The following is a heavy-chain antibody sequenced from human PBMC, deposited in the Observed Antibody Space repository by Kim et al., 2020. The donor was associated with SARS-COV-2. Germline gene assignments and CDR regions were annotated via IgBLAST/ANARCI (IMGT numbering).Heavy chain of an antibody. CDR1: GFTFDHSA. V-gene: IGHV3-43*02. D-gene: IGHD3-10*01. J-gene: IGHJ4*02. Sequence: GGSLRLSCAASGFTFDHSAMHWVRQAPGKGLEWVSLISANGETKYYADSVKGRFTISIDNSKNSLYLQMNSLRTEDTALYYCVRASGWPPRYWGQGTLVTVSP. CDR3: VRASGWPPRY. CDR2: ISANGETK.